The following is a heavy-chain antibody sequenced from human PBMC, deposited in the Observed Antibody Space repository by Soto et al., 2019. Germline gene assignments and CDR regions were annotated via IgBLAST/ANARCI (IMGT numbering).Heavy chain of an antibody. V-gene: IGHV4-30-4*01. Sequence: QVQLQESGPGLVKPSQTLSLTCTVSGDSISSGDYYWTWIRQPPGKGPEWIGYIYYSGSTYYNPSLKSRLIISVDTSKNQFSLNLTSVTAADTAVYYCARGRGVVWYFDLWGRGTLVTVSS. CDR1: GDSISSGDYY. J-gene: IGHJ2*01. CDR3: ARGRGVVWYFDL. CDR2: IYYSGST.